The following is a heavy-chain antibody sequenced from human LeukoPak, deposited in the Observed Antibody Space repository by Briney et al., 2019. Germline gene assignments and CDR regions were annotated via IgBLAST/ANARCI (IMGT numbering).Heavy chain of an antibody. J-gene: IGHJ4*02. CDR3: VREFLAGCGHY. CDR2: ISSSSSNI. Sequence: GGSLTLSCAASGFSFSSYSIYWVRRAPRGEREWGSSISSSSSNIYYTESVKARFTISIDKAKNSLYLQMNSLRAEDTAVYYCVREFLAGCGHYWGQGKLVTLSS. CDR1: GFSFSSYS. V-gene: IGHV3-21*01. D-gene: IGHD3-3*02.